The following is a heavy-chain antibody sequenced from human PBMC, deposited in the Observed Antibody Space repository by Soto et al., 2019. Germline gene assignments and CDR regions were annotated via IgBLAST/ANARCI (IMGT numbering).Heavy chain of an antibody. D-gene: IGHD3-3*01. CDR1: GFTFSSYA. Sequence: SGGSLRLSCAASGFTFSSYAMSWVRQAPGKGLEWVSAISGSGGSTYYADSVKGRFTISRDNSKNTLYLQMNSLRAEDTAVYYCAKDPSLFLEWSQDLWGQGTLVTVYS. V-gene: IGHV3-23*01. CDR3: AKDPSLFLEWSQDL. CDR2: ISGSGGST. J-gene: IGHJ4*02.